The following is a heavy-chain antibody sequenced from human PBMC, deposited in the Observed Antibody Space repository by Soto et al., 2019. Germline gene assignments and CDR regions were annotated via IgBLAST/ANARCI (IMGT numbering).Heavy chain of an antibody. J-gene: IGHJ4*02. CDR2: FDPEDGET. CDR1: GYTLTEFS. D-gene: IGHD3-22*01. Sequence: ASVKVSCKVSGYTLTEFSMHWVRQAPGKGLEWMGGFDPEDGETIYAQKFQGRVTMTEDTSTDTAYMELSSLRSEDTAVYYCATGYDYDSSGYYPFDYWGQGTLVTVSS. CDR3: ATGYDYDSSGYYPFDY. V-gene: IGHV1-24*01.